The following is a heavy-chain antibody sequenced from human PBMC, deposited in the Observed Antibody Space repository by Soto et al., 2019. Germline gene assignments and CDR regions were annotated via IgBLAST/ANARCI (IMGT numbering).Heavy chain of an antibody. D-gene: IGHD3-9*01. CDR3: AREYYGVLTGYYNDY. Sequence: EVQLVESGGGFVQSGGSLGLSCVASGFSFRSYWMHWVRQAPGKGLVWVARISSDGTTTTYADSANGRFTVSRDNAANTLYLQMSSLRAEDTAVYYCAREYYGVLTGYYNDYWGQGTLVTVSS. V-gene: IGHV3-74*01. CDR2: ISSDGTTT. J-gene: IGHJ4*02. CDR1: GFSFRSYW.